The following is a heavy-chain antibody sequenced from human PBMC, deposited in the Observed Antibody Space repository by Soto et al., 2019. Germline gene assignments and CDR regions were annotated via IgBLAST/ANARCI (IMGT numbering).Heavy chain of an antibody. J-gene: IGHJ4*02. V-gene: IGHV3-33*01. D-gene: IGHD4-17*01. Sequence: QVQLVESGGGVVQPGRSLRLSCAASGFTLSSYGMHWVRQAPGKGLEWVAVIWYDGSNKYYADSVKGRFTISRDNSKNTLYLQMNSQRAEDTAVYYCAREPAGDPENYYFDYWGQGTLVTVSS. CDR3: AREPAGDPENYYFDY. CDR2: IWYDGSNK. CDR1: GFTLSSYG.